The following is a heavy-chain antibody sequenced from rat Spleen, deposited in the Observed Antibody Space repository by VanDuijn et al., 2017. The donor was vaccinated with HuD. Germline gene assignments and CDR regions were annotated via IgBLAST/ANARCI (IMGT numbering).Heavy chain of an antibody. CDR3: ARHGRGETTYYYVMDA. J-gene: IGHJ4*01. CDR2: INYDGRST. CDR1: GFAFSDYY. D-gene: IGHD4-3*01. Sequence: EVQLVESGGGLVQPGRSLRLSCAASGFAFSDYYVTWVRQAPTKGLEWVATINYDGRSTFYRDSVRDRFTISRDNGKNTLYLQIDSLKSEDTATYYCARHGRGETTYYYVMDAWGQGASVTVSS. V-gene: IGHV5-7*01.